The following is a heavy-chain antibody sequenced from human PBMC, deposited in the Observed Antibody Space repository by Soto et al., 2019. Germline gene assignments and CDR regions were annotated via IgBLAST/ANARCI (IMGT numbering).Heavy chain of an antibody. Sequence: QVQLVQSGAEVKKPGSSVKVSCKASGGTFSSYTISWVRQAPGQGLEWMGRIIPILGIANYAQKFQGRVTITADKSTNTAYMELSSLRSEDTAVYYCAREGHCSSTSCLNYYYYYYMDVWGKGTTVTVSS. J-gene: IGHJ6*03. V-gene: IGHV1-69*02. CDR2: IIPILGIA. CDR3: AREGHCSSTSCLNYYYYYYMDV. CDR1: GGTFSSYT. D-gene: IGHD2-2*01.